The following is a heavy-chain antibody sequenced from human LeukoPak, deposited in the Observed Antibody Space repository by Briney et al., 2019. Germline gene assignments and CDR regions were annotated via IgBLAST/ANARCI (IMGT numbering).Heavy chain of an antibody. J-gene: IGHJ4*02. V-gene: IGHV4-39*01. CDR3: ARQNSYSGSNRPLDY. CDR1: GDSISTSNSY. CDR2: IYYSGNT. Sequence: PSETLSLTCTVSGDSISTSNSYWGWIRQPPGKGLEWIGSIYYSGNTYYNASLKSRVTISVDTSKNQFSLKFTSVTAADTAVYYCARQNSYSGSNRPLDYWGQGTLVTVSS. D-gene: IGHD1-26*01.